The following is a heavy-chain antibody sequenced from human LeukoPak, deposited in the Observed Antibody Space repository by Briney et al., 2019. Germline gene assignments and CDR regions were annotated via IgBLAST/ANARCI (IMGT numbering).Heavy chain of an antibody. J-gene: IGHJ4*02. CDR1: GFSFSTSS. CDR3: ARDARSHCGTDACYGPYFDY. V-gene: IGHV3-48*01. D-gene: IGHD2-2*01. Sequence: PGGSLRLSCAASGFSFSTSSMSWVRQTPGKGLEWISSISGSSTTIYYADSVKGRFTISRDNAKNSLYLQMNDLRAEDTGVYFCARDARSHCGTDACYGPYFDYWGQGSLVTVSS. CDR2: ISGSSTTI.